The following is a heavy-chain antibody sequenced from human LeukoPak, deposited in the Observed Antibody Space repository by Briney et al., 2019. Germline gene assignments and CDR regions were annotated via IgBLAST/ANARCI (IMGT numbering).Heavy chain of an antibody. Sequence: GGSLRLSCAASGFTSSSYWMGWVRQAPGKGLEWVANINQDGSDKYYVDSVKGRFTISRDNAKNSLYLQMDSLRAEDMALYYCARERGSRHYDFWGQGTLVTVSS. V-gene: IGHV3-7*01. CDR1: GFTSSSYW. CDR3: ARERGSRHYDF. CDR2: INQDGSDK. D-gene: IGHD3-16*01. J-gene: IGHJ4*02.